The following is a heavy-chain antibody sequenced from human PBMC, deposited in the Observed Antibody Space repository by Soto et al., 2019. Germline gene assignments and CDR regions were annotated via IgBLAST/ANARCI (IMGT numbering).Heavy chain of an antibody. Sequence: PSETLSLTCTVSGGSVSSGTYYWSWIRQPPGKGLEWIGYIYYSGSTNYNRSLKSRVTISVDTSKNQFSLKLSSVSAADTAVYYCARGDVDTAMVLFEYWGQGTLVTVSS. J-gene: IGHJ4*02. D-gene: IGHD5-18*01. CDR3: ARGDVDTAMVLFEY. V-gene: IGHV4-61*01. CDR1: GGSVSSGTYY. CDR2: IYYSGST.